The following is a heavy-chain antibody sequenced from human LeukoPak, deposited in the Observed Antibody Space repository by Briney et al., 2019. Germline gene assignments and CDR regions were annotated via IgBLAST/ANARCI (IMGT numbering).Heavy chain of an antibody. V-gene: IGHV3-48*02. CDR2: ISSSSSSTI. CDR3: ARDYYDSSGPRRVQH. Sequence: GGSLRLSCAASGFTFSSYNMNWVRQAPGKGLEWVSYISSSSSSTIYYADSVRGRFTISRDNAKNSLYLQMNSLRDEDTAVYYCARDYYDSSGPRRVQHWGQGTPVTVSS. CDR1: GFTFSSYN. J-gene: IGHJ1*01. D-gene: IGHD3-22*01.